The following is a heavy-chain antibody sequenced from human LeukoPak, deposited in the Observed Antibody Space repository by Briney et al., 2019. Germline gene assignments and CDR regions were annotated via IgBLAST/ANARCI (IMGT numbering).Heavy chain of an antibody. CDR1: GFTFSSYS. D-gene: IGHD3-3*01. V-gene: IGHV3-48*01. J-gene: IGHJ4*02. CDR3: ARAAWSGYLGTYYFDY. Sequence: HPGGSLRLSCAASGFTFSSYSMNWVRQAPGKGLEWVSYISSSSSTIYYADSVKGRFTISRDNAKNSLYLQMNSLRAEDTAVYYCARAAWSGYLGTYYFDYWGQGTLVTVSS. CDR2: ISSSSSTI.